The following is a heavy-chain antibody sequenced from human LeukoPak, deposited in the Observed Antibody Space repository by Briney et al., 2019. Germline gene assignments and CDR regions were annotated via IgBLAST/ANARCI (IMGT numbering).Heavy chain of an antibody. J-gene: IGHJ4*02. Sequence: SGGSLRLSCAASGLTFGSYAMNWVRQAPGKGLEWVSYISGSSSTIYYAESVKGRFTISRDNAKNSLYLQMNGLRGDDTAVYYCARDAGSGYFDYWGQGTLVTVSS. CDR3: ARDAGSGYFDY. CDR1: GLTFGSYA. D-gene: IGHD6-19*01. CDR2: ISGSSSTI. V-gene: IGHV3-48*01.